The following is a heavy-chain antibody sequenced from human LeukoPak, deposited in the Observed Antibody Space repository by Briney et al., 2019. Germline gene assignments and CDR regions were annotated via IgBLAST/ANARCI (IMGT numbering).Heavy chain of an antibody. CDR3: VSWYSRSPTGDYGMDV. CDR1: GFTFSSYA. J-gene: IGHJ6*02. D-gene: IGHD6-6*01. Sequence: GGSLRLSCSASGFTFSSYATHWVRQAPGKGLEYVSAISSNGGSTYYADSVKGRFTISRDNSKNTLSLQMSSLRPDDTAAYYCVSWYSRSPTGDYGMDVWGQGTTVTVSS. V-gene: IGHV3-64D*09. CDR2: ISSNGGST.